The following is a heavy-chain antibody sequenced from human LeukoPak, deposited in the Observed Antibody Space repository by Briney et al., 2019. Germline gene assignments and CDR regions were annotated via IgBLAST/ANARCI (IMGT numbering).Heavy chain of an antibody. CDR1: EFSFSSYS. CDR2: ISNSSTYI. D-gene: IGHD3-10*02. J-gene: IGHJ6*04. Sequence: GGSLRLSCAASEFSFSSYSMNWVRQAPGKGLEWVSSISNSSTYIYYADSVKGRFTISRDNAKNSLYLQMNSLRAEDTAVYYCAELGITMIGGVWGKGTTVTISS. V-gene: IGHV3-21*01. CDR3: AELGITMIGGV.